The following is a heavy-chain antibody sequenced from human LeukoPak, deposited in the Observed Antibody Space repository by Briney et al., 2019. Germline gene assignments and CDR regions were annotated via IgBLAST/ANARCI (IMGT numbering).Heavy chain of an antibody. CDR3: ATDRGWRTSGYYLYYFEY. J-gene: IGHJ4*02. V-gene: IGHV3-7*01. Sequence: GGSLRLSCAASGFIFTNYFMSWVRQAPGKGLEWVASIKHDGSEKYYVDSMRGRFTISRDNTMNSLYLQMSSLRAEDTAVYYCATDRGWRTSGYYLYYFEYWGQGTLVTYSS. D-gene: IGHD3-3*01. CDR1: GFIFTNYF. CDR2: IKHDGSEK.